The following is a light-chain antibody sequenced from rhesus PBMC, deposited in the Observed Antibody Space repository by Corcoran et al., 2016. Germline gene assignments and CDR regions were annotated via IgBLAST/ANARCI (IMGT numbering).Light chain of an antibody. Sequence: SSGLTQEPALSVALGHTVRMTCQGDSLKTYYASWYRQKPGQVPVLVIYGNTNRPSGIPGRFSGSWSGNTGSLTITGAQVEDEADYYCGSWDNSGNHYIFGAGTRLTVL. V-gene: IGLV3S11*01. CDR1: SLKTYY. CDR3: GSWDNSGNHYI. CDR2: GNT. J-gene: IGLJ1*01.